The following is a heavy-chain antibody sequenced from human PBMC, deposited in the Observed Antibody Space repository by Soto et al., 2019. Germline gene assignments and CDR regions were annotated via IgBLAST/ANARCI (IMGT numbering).Heavy chain of an antibody. CDR2: INHSGST. V-gene: IGHV4-34*01. CDR3: ARGSRDGSGSYYRPYYYYYGMDV. D-gene: IGHD3-10*01. CDR1: GGSFSGYY. Sequence: SETLSLTCAVYGGSFSGYYWSWIRQPPGKGLEWIGEINHSGSTNYNPSLKSRVTISVDTSKNQFSLKLSSVTAADTAVYYCARGSRDGSGSYYRPYYYYYGMDVWGQGTTVTVS. J-gene: IGHJ6*02.